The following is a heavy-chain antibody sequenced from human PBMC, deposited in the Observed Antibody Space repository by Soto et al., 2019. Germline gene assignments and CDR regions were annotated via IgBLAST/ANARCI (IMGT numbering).Heavy chain of an antibody. CDR2: INAGNGNT. CDR1: GYTFTSYA. Sequence: ASVKVSCKASGYTFTSYAMHWVRQAPGQRLEWMGWINAGNGNTKYSQKFQGRVTITRDTSASTAYMELSSLRSEDTAVYYCARDLGGIAARLDNWFDPWGQGTLVTVSS. CDR3: ARDLGGIAARLDNWFDP. V-gene: IGHV1-3*01. J-gene: IGHJ5*02. D-gene: IGHD6-6*01.